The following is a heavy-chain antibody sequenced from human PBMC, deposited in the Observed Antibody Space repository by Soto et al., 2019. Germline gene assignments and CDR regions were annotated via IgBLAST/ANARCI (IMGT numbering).Heavy chain of an antibody. V-gene: IGHV4-39*01. Sequence: SETLSLTCTVSGGSIISSSYYWGWIRQPPGKGLEWIGSIYYSGSTYYNPSLKSRVTISVDTSKNQFSLKLSSVTAADTAVYYCARSTIDFWSGYSYYFXYWGQGTLVXVSS. CDR1: GGSIISSSYY. CDR2: IYYSGST. J-gene: IGHJ4*02. D-gene: IGHD3-3*01. CDR3: ARSTIDFWSGYSYYFXY.